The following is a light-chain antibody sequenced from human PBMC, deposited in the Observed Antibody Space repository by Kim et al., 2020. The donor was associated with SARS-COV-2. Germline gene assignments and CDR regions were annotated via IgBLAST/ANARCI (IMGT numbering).Light chain of an antibody. CDR1: QSVSSN. CDR2: GAS. Sequence: LSPGERATLSCRASQSVSSNLAWYQQKPGQAPRLLIYGASTRATGIPARFSGSGSGTAFTLTISSLQSEDFAVYYCQQCNNWPLTFGGGTKVDIK. V-gene: IGKV3-15*01. CDR3: QQCNNWPLT. J-gene: IGKJ4*01.